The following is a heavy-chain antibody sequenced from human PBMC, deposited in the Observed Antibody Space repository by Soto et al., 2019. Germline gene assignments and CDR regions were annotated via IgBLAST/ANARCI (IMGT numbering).Heavy chain of an antibody. Sequence: SVKVSCKASGGTFSSYAISWVRQAPGQGLEWMGGIIPIFGTANYAQKFQGRVTITADESTSTAYMELSSLRSEDTAVYYCAREKKGGRPQWYFDLWGRGTLVTVSS. V-gene: IGHV1-69*13. J-gene: IGHJ2*01. CDR3: AREKKGGRPQWYFDL. D-gene: IGHD3-16*01. CDR2: IIPIFGTA. CDR1: GGTFSSYA.